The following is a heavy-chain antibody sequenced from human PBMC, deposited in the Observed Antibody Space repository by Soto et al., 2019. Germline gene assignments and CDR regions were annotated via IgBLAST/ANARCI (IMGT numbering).Heavy chain of an antibody. CDR3: ARLSRYGGNSIYYYGMDV. CDR2: IYPGDSDT. D-gene: IGHD2-21*02. Sequence: XESLTISGKGSGYSFTSYWIGWVRQMPGKGLEWMGIIYPGDSDTRYSPSFQGQVTISADKSISTAYLQWSSLKASDTAMYYCARLSRYGGNSIYYYGMDVWGQGTTVTVSS. V-gene: IGHV5-51*01. J-gene: IGHJ6*02. CDR1: GYSFTSYW.